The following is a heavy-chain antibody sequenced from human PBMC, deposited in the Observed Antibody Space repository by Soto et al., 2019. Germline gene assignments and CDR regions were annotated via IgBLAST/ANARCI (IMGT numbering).Heavy chain of an antibody. CDR3: AGAPLGYCSGGSCYYGRLDY. V-gene: IGHV1-69*13. D-gene: IGHD2-15*01. CDR2: IIPIFGTA. Sequence: SVKVSCKASGGTFSSYAISWVRQAPGQGLEWMGAIIPIFGTANYAQKFQGRVTITADESTSTAYMELSSLRSEDTAVYYCAGAPLGYCSGGSCYYGRLDYWGQGTLVTVSS. CDR1: GGTFSSYA. J-gene: IGHJ4*02.